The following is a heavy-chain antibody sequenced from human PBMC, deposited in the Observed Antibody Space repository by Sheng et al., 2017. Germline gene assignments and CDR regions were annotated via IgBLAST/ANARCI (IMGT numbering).Heavy chain of an antibody. CDR1: GGTFTGYA. V-gene: IGHV1-69*13. CDR2: IIPIFDTT. CDR3: ATLNCSSTSCHFDY. J-gene: IGHJ4*02. Sequence: QVQLVQSGAEVKKPGSSVKVSCKASGGTFTGYAITWVRQAPGQGLEWMGGIIPIFDTTNYAQKFQGRVTITADESTSTAYMELSSLRSEDTAVYYCATLNCSSTSCHFDYWGQGTLVTVSS. D-gene: IGHD2-2*01.